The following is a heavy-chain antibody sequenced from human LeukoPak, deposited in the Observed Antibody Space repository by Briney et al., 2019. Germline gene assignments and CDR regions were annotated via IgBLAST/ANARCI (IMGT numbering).Heavy chain of an antibody. V-gene: IGHV1-2*02. D-gene: IGHD5-18*01. CDR3: ARVDTAMVAGGGDY. Sequence: GASVKVPCKASGYSFTGYYMHWVRQAPGQGLEWMGWINPNSGGTKYAQKFKGRVTMTRDTSISTAYMELSRLRSDDTAVYYCARVDTAMVAGGGDYWGQGTLVTVSS. J-gene: IGHJ4*02. CDR2: INPNSGGT. CDR1: GYSFTGYY.